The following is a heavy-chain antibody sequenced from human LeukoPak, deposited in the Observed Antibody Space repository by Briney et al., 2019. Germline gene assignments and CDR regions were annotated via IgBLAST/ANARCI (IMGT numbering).Heavy chain of an antibody. V-gene: IGHV1-2*02. CDR2: INPNSGGT. Sequence: ASVKVSCKASGYTFTGYYMHWVRQAPGQGLEWMGWINPNSGGTNYAQKFQGRVTMTRDTSISTAYMELSRLRSDDTAVYYCARDSPGWSIAAAGHYYYYGMDVWGQGTTVTVSS. CDR1: GYTFTGYY. J-gene: IGHJ6*02. D-gene: IGHD6-13*01. CDR3: ARDSPGWSIAAAGHYYYYGMDV.